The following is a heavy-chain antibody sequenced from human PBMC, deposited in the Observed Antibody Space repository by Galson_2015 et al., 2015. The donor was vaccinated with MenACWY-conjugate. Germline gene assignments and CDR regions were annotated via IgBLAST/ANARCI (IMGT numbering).Heavy chain of an antibody. V-gene: IGHV3-7*03. J-gene: IGHJ3*01. CDR3: ARDRTYRDGNAYYDVFDV. D-gene: IGHD3-16*01. Sequence: SLRLSCATSGFTFSSYWMTWVRQAPGKGLEWVANIKGGGSVKYYVDSVKGRFTISRDNAQNSLYLQMNSLRAEDTAVYHCARDRTYRDGNAYYDVFDVWGQGTMVTVSS. CDR1: GFTFSSYW. CDR2: IKGGGSVK.